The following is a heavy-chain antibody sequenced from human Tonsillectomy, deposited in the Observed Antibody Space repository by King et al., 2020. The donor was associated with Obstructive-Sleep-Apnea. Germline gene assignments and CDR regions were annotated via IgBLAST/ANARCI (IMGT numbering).Heavy chain of an antibody. CDR3: AGDIRHIVVVTAIYLDY. CDR2: ISFDGSNK. V-gene: IGHV3-30-3*01. D-gene: IGHD2-21*02. CDR1: GFTFSSYS. J-gene: IGHJ4*02. Sequence: QLVQSGGGVVQPGRSLRLSCSASGFTFSSYSMHWVRQAPGKGLDGVAVISFDGSNKYYADSLKGRFTTSSENSKNTLYLQMNSLRAEDMAVYYCAGDIRHIVVVTAIYLDYWGQGTLVTVSS.